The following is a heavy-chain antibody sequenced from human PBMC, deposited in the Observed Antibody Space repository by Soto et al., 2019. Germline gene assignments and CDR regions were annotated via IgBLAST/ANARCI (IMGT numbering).Heavy chain of an antibody. D-gene: IGHD4-17*01. Sequence: QVQLVESGGGEVQPGRSLTISCAASGFTFSTYGMHWVRQTPETGMEWVEVISYDGTNKFYSDSVKGRVTISRDNFKNTLTLQMNVLRAAETAVYSCAKDLQSYGDYAYYFYGMDVLRLGTRVNVAS. J-gene: IGHJ6*02. CDR1: GFTFSTYG. V-gene: IGHV3-30*18. CDR3: AKDLQSYGDYAYYFYGMDV. CDR2: ISYDGTNK.